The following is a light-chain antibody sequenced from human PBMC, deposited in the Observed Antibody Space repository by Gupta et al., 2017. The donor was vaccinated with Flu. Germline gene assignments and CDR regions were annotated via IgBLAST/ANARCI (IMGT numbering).Light chain of an antibody. CDR2: EVS. J-gene: IGLJ3*02. V-gene: IGLV2-14*01. CDR1: SSDVGGYNY. CDR3: SSYTSISTLSV. Sequence: QSALTQPASVSGSPGQSLTISCTGTSSDVGGYNYVSWYQQHPGKAPKLMIYEVSNRPSGVSNRFSGSKSGNTASLTISGLQAEDEADYYCSSYTSISTLSVFGGGTKLTVL.